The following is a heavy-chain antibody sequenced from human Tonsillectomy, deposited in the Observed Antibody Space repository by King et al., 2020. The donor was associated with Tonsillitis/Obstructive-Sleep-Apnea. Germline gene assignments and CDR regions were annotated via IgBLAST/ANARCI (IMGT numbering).Heavy chain of an antibody. CDR1: GFTFSSYA. D-gene: IGHD2-2*02. J-gene: IGHJ3*02. CDR3: ARDLFPYCSSTSCYRRNAFDI. CDR2: IWYDGSNK. Sequence: VQLVESGGGVVQPGRSLRLSCAASGFTFSSYAMHWVRQAPGKGLEWVAVIWYDGSNKYYADSVKGRFTISRDNSKNTLYLQMNSLRAEETAVYYCARDLFPYCSSTSCYRRNAFDIWGQGTMVTVSS. V-gene: IGHV3-33*01.